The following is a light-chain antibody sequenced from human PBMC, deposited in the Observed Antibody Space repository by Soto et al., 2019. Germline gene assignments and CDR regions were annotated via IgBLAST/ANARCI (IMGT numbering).Light chain of an antibody. CDR1: QSVSSSY. CDR3: QQYGSSPHT. V-gene: IGKV3-20*01. Sequence: SLVAVSLSKGERATLSCRASQSVSSSYLAWCQQKPGQAPRLLIYGASSRATGIPDRFSGSGSGTDFTLTISRLEPEDFAVYYCQQYGSSPHTFGGGTKVDIK. CDR2: GAS. J-gene: IGKJ4*01.